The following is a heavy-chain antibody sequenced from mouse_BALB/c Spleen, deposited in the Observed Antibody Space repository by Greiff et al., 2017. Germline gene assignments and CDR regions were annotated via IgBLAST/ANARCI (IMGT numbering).Heavy chain of an antibody. D-gene: IGHD2-3*01. Sequence: QVQLKESGPGLVQPSQSLSITCTVSGFSLTSYGVHWVRQSPGKGLEWLGVIWSGGSTDYNAAFISRLSISKDNSKSQVFFKMNSLQANDTAIYYCARNQRRDGYFYAMDYWGQGTSVTVSS. V-gene: IGHV2-2*02. CDR1: GFSLTSYG. J-gene: IGHJ4*01. CDR2: IWSGGST. CDR3: ARNQRRDGYFYAMDY.